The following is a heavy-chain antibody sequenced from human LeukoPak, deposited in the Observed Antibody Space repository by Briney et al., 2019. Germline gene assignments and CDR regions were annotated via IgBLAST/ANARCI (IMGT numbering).Heavy chain of an antibody. Sequence: ASVKVSCKASGYTFTSYDINWVRQATGQGLEWMGWMNPNSGNTGYAQKLQGRVTMTRNTSISTAYMELSSLRSEDTAVYYCARAWREWESDAFDIWGQGTMVTVSS. V-gene: IGHV1-8*01. CDR3: ARAWREWESDAFDI. J-gene: IGHJ3*02. D-gene: IGHD1-26*01. CDR2: MNPNSGNT. CDR1: GYTFTSYD.